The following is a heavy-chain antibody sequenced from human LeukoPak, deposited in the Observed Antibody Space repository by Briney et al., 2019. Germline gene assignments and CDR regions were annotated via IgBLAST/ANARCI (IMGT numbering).Heavy chain of an antibody. CDR2: IYYSGST. D-gene: IGHD3-9*01. J-gene: IGHJ4*02. Sequence: SETLSLTCTVSGGSISSYYWSWIRQPPGKGLEWIGYIYYSGSTNYNPSLKSRVTISVDTSKDQFSLKLSSVTAADTAVYYCARGSKYYDILTGYGPDLYYFDYWGQGTLVTVSS. CDR3: ARGSKYYDILTGYGPDLYYFDY. CDR1: GGSISSYY. V-gene: IGHV4-59*08.